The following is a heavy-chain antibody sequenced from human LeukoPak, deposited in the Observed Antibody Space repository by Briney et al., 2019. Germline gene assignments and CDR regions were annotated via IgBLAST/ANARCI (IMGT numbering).Heavy chain of an antibody. Sequence: PGGSLRLSCAASGFTFSSDALSWVRQAPGKGLEWVSLISGSGGRTDYADSVKGRFTISRDNSKNTLYPQMNSLTAEDTAVYYCAKHVRTSVWFFDYWGQGTLVTVSS. V-gene: IGHV3-23*01. J-gene: IGHJ4*02. CDR1: GFTFSSDA. CDR3: AKHVRTSVWFFDY. CDR2: ISGSGGRT. D-gene: IGHD6-19*01.